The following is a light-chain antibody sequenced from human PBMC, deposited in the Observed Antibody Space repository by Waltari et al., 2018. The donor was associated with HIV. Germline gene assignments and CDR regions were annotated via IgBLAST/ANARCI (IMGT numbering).Light chain of an antibody. Sequence: DIVMTQSPDSLAVSLGERATINCKSSQSVLYSSNNKNYLAWYKQKPGQPPKLLIYWASTRESGVPDRFRGSGSGKDFTLTISSLQAEDVAVYYCQQYYSTPWTFGQGTKVEIK. CDR1: QSVLYSSNNKNY. J-gene: IGKJ1*01. CDR2: WAS. V-gene: IGKV4-1*01. CDR3: QQYYSTPWT.